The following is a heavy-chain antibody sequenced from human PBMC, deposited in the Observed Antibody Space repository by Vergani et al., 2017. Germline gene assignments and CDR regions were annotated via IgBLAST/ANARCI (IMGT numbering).Heavy chain of an antibody. V-gene: IGHV3-72*01. D-gene: IGHD2-21*01. CDR2: TRNKANSYTT. J-gene: IGHJ6*02. CDR3: TTDPRYCGDGSCYWLRDHHYYGMDV. Sequence: EMQLVESGGGLVQPGGSLRLSCAASGFTFSDHYMDWVRQAPGKGLEWVGRTRNKANSYTTEYAASVKGRFIVSRDASESSLYLQMNSLQTEDIGVYYCTTDPRYCGDGSCYWLRDHHYYGMDVWGQGTTVTVSS. CDR1: GFTFSDHY.